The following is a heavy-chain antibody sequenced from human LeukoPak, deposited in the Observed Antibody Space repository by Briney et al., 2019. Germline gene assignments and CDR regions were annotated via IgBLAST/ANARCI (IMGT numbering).Heavy chain of an antibody. CDR3: AKRGNGRGQWLAKWYYYYMDV. Sequence: GGPLRLSCAASGFPFTPYPLTWVGQVPGKGLQGVPPITGRGVAHSSEDPVKGRFTISRDNSKNTLYLQMNSLRAEDTAVYYCAKRGNGRGQWLAKWYYYYMDVWGKGTTVTVSS. V-gene: IGHV3-23*01. J-gene: IGHJ6*03. D-gene: IGHD6-19*01. CDR2: ITGRGVA. CDR1: GFPFTPYP.